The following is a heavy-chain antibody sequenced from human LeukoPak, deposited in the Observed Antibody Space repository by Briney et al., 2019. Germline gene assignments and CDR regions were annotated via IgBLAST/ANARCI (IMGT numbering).Heavy chain of an antibody. CDR2: IYHSGST. Sequence: SETLSLTCTVSGGSISSYYWSWIRQPPGKGLEWIGYIYHSGSTYYNPSLKSRVTISVDRSKNQFSLKLSSVTAADTAVYYCARGAPNYSGYPNPQFDYWGQGTLVTVSS. CDR3: ARGAPNYSGYPNPQFDY. V-gene: IGHV4-59*12. J-gene: IGHJ4*02. D-gene: IGHD5-12*01. CDR1: GGSISSYY.